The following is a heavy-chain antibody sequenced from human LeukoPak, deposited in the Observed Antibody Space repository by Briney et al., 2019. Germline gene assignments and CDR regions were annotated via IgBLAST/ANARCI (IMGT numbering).Heavy chain of an antibody. Sequence: SSETLSLTCTVSGYSISSGYYWGWIRQPPGKGLEWIGSIYHSGSTYYNPSLKSRVTISVDTSKNQFSLKLSSVTAADTAVYYCARGRYDILTGYCNYWGQGTLVTVSS. V-gene: IGHV4-38-2*02. D-gene: IGHD3-9*01. CDR2: IYHSGST. CDR1: GYSISSGYY. J-gene: IGHJ4*02. CDR3: ARGRYDILTGYCNY.